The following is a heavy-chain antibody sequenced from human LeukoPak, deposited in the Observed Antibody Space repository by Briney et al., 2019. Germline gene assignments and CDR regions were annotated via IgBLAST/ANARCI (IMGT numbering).Heavy chain of an antibody. CDR2: MNPNSGNT. D-gene: IGHD4-17*01. CDR3: ARGHPDYGDYALNY. V-gene: IGHV1-8*01. Sequence: ASVKVSCKASGYTFTSYDINWVRQATGQGLEWMGWMNPNSGNTGYAQKFQGRVTMTRNTSISTAYMELSSLRSDDTAVYYCARGHPDYGDYALNYWGQGTLVTVSS. J-gene: IGHJ4*02. CDR1: GYTFTSYD.